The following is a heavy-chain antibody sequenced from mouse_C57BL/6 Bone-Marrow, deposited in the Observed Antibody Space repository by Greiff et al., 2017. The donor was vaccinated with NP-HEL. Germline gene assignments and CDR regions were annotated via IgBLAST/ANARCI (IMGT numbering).Heavy chain of an antibody. CDR3: ARSPYYGLYAMDY. CDR2: IFPGSGST. CDR1: GYTFTDYY. J-gene: IGHJ4*01. Sequence: VKLMESGPELVKPGASVKISCKASGYTFTDYYINWVKQRPGQGLEWIGWIFPGSGSTYYNEKFKGKATLTVDKSSSTAYMLLSSLTSEDSAVYFCARSPYYGLYAMDYWGQGTSVTVSS. D-gene: IGHD1-1*01. V-gene: IGHV1-75*01.